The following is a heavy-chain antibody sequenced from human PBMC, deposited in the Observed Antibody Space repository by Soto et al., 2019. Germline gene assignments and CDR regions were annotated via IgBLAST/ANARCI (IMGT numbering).Heavy chain of an antibody. CDR3: ARPGVRGVINYYFDL. Sequence: QVQLVQSGAEVKNPGTSVKVSCKASGDTFSGFPMSWVRQAPGQGLEWMGGIIPIFGTPNYAQKFQGRLTITADESTGTAYMELSSLRSDDTGVYCCARPGVRGVINYYFDLWGQGTQVIVSS. D-gene: IGHD3-10*01. CDR1: GDTFSGFP. J-gene: IGHJ4*02. V-gene: IGHV1-69*12. CDR2: IIPIFGTP.